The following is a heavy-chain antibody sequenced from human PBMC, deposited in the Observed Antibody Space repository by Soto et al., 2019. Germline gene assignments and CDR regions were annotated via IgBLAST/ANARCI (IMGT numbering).Heavy chain of an antibody. J-gene: IGHJ4*02. V-gene: IGHV3-15*07. CDR2: IKRKTEGGTI. D-gene: IGHD3-22*01. Sequence: GGSLRLSCAASGFTFSNAWMNWVRQAPGKGLEWVGRIKRKTEGGTIDYAAPVKGRFSISRDDLKNTLYLQMNSLKTEDTAVYYCTTIFYDGSGYPDHWGQGTLVTVSS. CDR1: GFTFSNAW. CDR3: TTIFYDGSGYPDH.